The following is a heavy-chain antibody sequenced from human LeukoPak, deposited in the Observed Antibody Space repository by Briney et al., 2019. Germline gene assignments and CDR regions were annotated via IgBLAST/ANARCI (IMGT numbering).Heavy chain of an antibody. V-gene: IGHV3-7*01. CDR2: IKQDGSVE. J-gene: IGHJ4*02. CDR3: ARWAGVIDS. Sequence: GGSLRLSCAASGFTFENYWMSWVRQTPGKGPEWVANIKQDGSVEHYLASVKGRFTISRDNAHNSLILQMNSLRDDDTALYYCARWAGVIDSWGQGTLVTVSS. CDR1: GFTFENYW. D-gene: IGHD3-10*01.